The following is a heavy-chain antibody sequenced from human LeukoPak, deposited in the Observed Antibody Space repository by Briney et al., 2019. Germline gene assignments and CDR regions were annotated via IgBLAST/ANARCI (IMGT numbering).Heavy chain of an antibody. V-gene: IGHV3-7*03. CDR1: GFTFSNYG. Sequence: GGSLRLSCAASGFTFSNYGMHWVRQAPGKGLEWVANIKQDGSEKKYEDSVKGRFTISRDDSKNTLYLQMNSLRVEDTAVYYCAKDSPVATRWGQGTLVTVSS. CDR3: AKDSPVATR. CDR2: IKQDGSEK. J-gene: IGHJ4*02. D-gene: IGHD1-26*01.